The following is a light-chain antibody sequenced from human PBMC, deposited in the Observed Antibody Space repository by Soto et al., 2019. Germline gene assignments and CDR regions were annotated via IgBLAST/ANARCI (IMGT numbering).Light chain of an antibody. CDR2: EGS. Sequence: QSALTQPASVSGSPGQSITISCTGTSSDVGSYNLVSWYQQHPGKAPKLMIYEGSKRPSGVSNRFSGSKSGNTASLTISGLQAEDEADYYGCSYAGSSTPAVFGGGTQLTVL. V-gene: IGLV2-23*01. J-gene: IGLJ7*01. CDR3: CSYAGSSTPAV. CDR1: SSDVGSYNL.